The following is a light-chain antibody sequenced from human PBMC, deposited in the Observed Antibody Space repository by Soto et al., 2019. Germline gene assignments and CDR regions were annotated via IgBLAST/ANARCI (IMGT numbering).Light chain of an antibody. V-gene: IGKV3-20*01. CDR3: QQYSMAPLT. CDR1: LTISDNY. CDR2: GAS. Sequence: EIVFTHSPGTLSLSPWERSTLSCRASLTISDNYLAWYQQKAGQAPRLVIFGASSRATGIPDRFSASGSGTDFTLTISRLEPEDFAVYYCQQYSMAPLTFGQETKVDIK. J-gene: IGKJ1*01.